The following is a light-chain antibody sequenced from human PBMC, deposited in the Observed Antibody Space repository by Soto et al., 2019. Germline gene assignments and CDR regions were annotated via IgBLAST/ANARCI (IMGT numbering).Light chain of an antibody. CDR1: QSISSW. J-gene: IGKJ1*01. Sequence: DIQMTQSPSTLSASVGDRVTITCRASQSISSWLAWYQQKPGKAPKLLIYKASSLESGVPSRFSGSGSGTEFTLTISSLQPDDFATYYCQQPPWTFGQGIKVEIK. CDR2: KAS. V-gene: IGKV1-5*03. CDR3: QQPPWT.